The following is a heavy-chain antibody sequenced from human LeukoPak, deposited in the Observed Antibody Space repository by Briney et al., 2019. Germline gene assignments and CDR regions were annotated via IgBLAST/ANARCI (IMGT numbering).Heavy chain of an antibody. CDR3: AREVLLRYFGWSRRGFDP. CDR2: IIPILVIA. CDR1: GGTFSSYA. J-gene: IGHJ5*02. Sequence: GASVKVSCKASGGTFSSYAISWVRQAPGQGLEWMGRIIPILVIANYAQKFQGRVTITADKSTSTAYMELSSLRSEDTAVYYCAREVLLRYFGWSRRGFDPWGQGTLVTVSS. V-gene: IGHV1-69*04. D-gene: IGHD3-9*01.